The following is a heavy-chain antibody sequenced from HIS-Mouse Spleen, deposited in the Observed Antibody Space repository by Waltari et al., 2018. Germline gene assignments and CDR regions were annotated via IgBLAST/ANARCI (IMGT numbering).Heavy chain of an antibody. Sequence: EVQLVQSGGGLVKPGGSLRLSCAASGFTFSSYSMNWVRQAPGKGLEGVSSISSSRSYIDYADSVKGRFTISRDNAKNSLYLQMNSLRAEDTAVYYCARRLLTGDAFDIWGQGTMVTVSS. J-gene: IGHJ3*02. CDR3: ARRLLTGDAFDI. CDR2: ISSSRSYI. D-gene: IGHD7-27*01. CDR1: GFTFSSYS. V-gene: IGHV3-21*01.